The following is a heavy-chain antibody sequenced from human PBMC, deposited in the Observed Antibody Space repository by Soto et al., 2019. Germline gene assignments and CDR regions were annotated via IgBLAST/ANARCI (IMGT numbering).Heavy chain of an antibody. D-gene: IGHD5-18*01. CDR3: AKDLRVDIYGYSSYYGMDV. V-gene: IGHV3-23*01. CDR1: GFTFSSYA. Sequence: PGGSLRLSCAASGFTFSSYAMSGVRQAPGKGLEWVSAISGSGGSTYYADSVKGRFTISRDNSKNTLYLQMNSLRAEDTAVYYCAKDLRVDIYGYSSYYGMDVWGQGTPVTVSS. J-gene: IGHJ6*02. CDR2: ISGSGGST.